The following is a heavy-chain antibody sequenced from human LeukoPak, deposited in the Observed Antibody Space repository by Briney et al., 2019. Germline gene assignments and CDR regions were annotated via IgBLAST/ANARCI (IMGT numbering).Heavy chain of an antibody. J-gene: IGHJ4*02. D-gene: IGHD3-3*01. CDR3: ARDGVGHDADY. CDR1: GSRLSNYG. CDR2: IRNDGSNT. V-gene: IGHV3-30*02. Sequence: PGGSLRLSCAASGSRLSNYGMQWDRQAPGKGLEWVTFIRNDGSNTNYADSVKGRFTISRDNSKNTLYVQMNSLRADDTAVYYCARDGVGHDADYWGQGTLVTVSS.